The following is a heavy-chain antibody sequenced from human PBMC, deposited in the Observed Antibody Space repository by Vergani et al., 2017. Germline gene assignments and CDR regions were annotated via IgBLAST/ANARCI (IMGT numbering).Heavy chain of an antibody. J-gene: IGHJ6*02. D-gene: IGHD2-2*01. CDR3: ARERGDIVVVPAARSEAYYGMDV. V-gene: IGHV1-3*01. CDR2: INAGNGNT. CDR1: GYTFTSYA. Sequence: QVQLVQSGAEVKKPGASVKVSCKASGYTFTSYAMHWVRQAPGQRLEWMGWINAGNGNTKYSQKFQGRVTITRDTSASTAYMELSSLRSEDTAVYYCARERGDIVVVPAARSEAYYGMDVWGQGP.